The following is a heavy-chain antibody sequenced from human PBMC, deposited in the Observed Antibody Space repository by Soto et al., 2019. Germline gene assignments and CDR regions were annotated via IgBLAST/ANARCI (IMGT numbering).Heavy chain of an antibody. J-gene: IGHJ5*02. Sequence: SVKVSCKASGGTFSSYAISWVRQAPGQGLEWMGGIIPIFGTANYAQKFQGRVTITADKSTSTAYMELSSLRSEDTAVYYCARGVLTVNYEHNWFGPWGQGTLVTVSS. D-gene: IGHD2-8*01. CDR2: IIPIFGTA. CDR3: ARGVLTVNYEHNWFGP. V-gene: IGHV1-69*06. CDR1: GGTFSSYA.